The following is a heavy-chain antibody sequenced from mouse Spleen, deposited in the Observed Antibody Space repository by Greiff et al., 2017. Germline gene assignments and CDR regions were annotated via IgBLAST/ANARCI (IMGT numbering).Heavy chain of an antibody. D-gene: IGHD1-1*01. J-gene: IGHJ2*01. Sequence: QVQLQQSGAEVVMPGASVKMSCKASGYTFTSYWMHWVMQRPGQGLEWIGEIDPANTYTNYNQNFKGKVTLTVDKSSNTAYMQLSSLTSEDSAVYYCIRGYGSTYWGQGTTLTVSS. CDR2: IDPANTYT. V-gene: IGHV1-69*01. CDR1: GYTFTSYW. CDR3: IRGYGSTY.